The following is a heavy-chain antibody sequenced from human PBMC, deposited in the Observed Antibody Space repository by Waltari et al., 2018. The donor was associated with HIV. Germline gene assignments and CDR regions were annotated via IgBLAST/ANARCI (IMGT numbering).Heavy chain of an antibody. J-gene: IGHJ4*02. V-gene: IGHV4-61*02. CDR1: GGSISSGSYY. CDR2: IYTSGST. D-gene: IGHD6-6*01. Sequence: QVQLQESGPGLVKPSQTLSLTCTVSGGSISSGSYYWRWIRQPAGKGLEWIGRIYTSGSTNYNPSLKSRVTRSVDTSKNQFSLKLSSVTAADTAVYYCARVRSSSSELDYWGQGTLVTVSS. CDR3: ARVRSSSSELDY.